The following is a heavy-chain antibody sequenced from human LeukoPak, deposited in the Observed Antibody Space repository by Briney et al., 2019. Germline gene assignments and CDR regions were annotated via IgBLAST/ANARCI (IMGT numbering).Heavy chain of an antibody. D-gene: IGHD2-15*01. V-gene: IGHV3-53*01. CDR1: AFTVSSNY. CDR3: ARQRRYCSGTNCYSGHDY. Sequence: RESLRLSCAPSAFTVSSNYMSWVRLAPGKGREWVSIIFSGGSTYYPESVKARFTFSRDNSKNTLYLEMNSVRCEHTGVYYWARQRRYCSGTNCYSGHDYWGEGALVTVSS. J-gene: IGHJ4*02. CDR2: IFSGGST.